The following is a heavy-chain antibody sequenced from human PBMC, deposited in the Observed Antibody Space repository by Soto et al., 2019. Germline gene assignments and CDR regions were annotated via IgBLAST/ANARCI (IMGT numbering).Heavy chain of an antibody. CDR2: IYYSGST. V-gene: IGHV4-59*01. J-gene: IGHJ3*02. Sequence: SETLSLTCTVSGGSISSYYWSWIRQPPGKGLEWIGYIYYSGSTNYNPSLKSRVTISVDTSKNQFSLKLSSVTAADTAVYYCARGKYFDWSGDAFDIWGQGTMVTVS. CDR3: ARGKYFDWSGDAFDI. D-gene: IGHD3-9*01. CDR1: GGSISSYY.